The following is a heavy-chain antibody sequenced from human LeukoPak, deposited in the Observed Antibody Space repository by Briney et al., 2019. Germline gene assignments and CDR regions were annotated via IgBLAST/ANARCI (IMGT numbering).Heavy chain of an antibody. CDR2: INPNSGGT. V-gene: IGHV1-2*02. CDR3: ARWDDYGVYEDY. CDR1: GYTFTGYY. J-gene: IGHJ4*02. Sequence: ASVKVSCKASGYTFTGYYMHWVRQAPGQGPEWIGWINPNSGGTNYAQKFQGRVTMTRDTSIGTAYMELSRLRSDDTAVYYCARWDDYGVYEDYWGQGTLVTVSS. D-gene: IGHD4-17*01.